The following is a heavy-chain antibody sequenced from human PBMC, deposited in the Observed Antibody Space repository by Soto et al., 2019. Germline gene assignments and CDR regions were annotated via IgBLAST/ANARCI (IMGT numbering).Heavy chain of an antibody. CDR3: AGARVEYSSSWYWGAFDI. D-gene: IGHD6-13*01. CDR1: GFTFSSYS. J-gene: IGHJ3*02. V-gene: IGHV3-21*01. Sequence: PGGSLRLSCAASGFTFSSYSMNWVRQAPGKGLEWVSSISSSSSYIYYADSVKGRFTISRDNAKNSLYLQMNSLRAEDTAVYYCAGARVEYSSSWYWGAFDIWGQGTMVTVSS. CDR2: ISSSSSYI.